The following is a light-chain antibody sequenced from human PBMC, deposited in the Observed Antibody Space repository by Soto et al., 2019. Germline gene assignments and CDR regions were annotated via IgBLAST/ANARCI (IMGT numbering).Light chain of an antibody. J-gene: IGLJ1*01. CDR2: VVS. CDR1: SSDVGGYNY. V-gene: IGLV2-14*01. Sequence: QSALTQPASVSGSPGQSITISCTGTSSDVGGYNYVSWYQQHPGKAPKLMIYVVSNRPSGVSNRFSGSKSGNTASLTISGLQAEDEADYYCSSYTSSSTPPYVFGTGTKLTVL. CDR3: SSYTSSSTPPYV.